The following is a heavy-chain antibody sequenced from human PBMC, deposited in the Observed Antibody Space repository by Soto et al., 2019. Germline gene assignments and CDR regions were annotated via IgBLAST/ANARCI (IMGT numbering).Heavy chain of an antibody. J-gene: IGHJ4*02. Sequence: LRLSCAASGFTFSSYAMSWVRQAPGKGLEWVSAISGSGGSTYYADSVKGRFTISRDNSKNTLYLQMNSLRAEDTAVYYCAKDEIEMATIWDYYFDYWGQGTLVTVSS. CDR3: AKDEIEMATIWDYYFDY. CDR2: ISGSGGST. D-gene: IGHD5-12*01. CDR1: GFTFSSYA. V-gene: IGHV3-23*01.